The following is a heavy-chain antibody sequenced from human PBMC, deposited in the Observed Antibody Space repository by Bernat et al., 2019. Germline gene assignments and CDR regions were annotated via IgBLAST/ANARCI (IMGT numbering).Heavy chain of an antibody. CDR2: ISYNGSNK. J-gene: IGHJ6*02. CDR3: AGADHYGMDV. Sequence: QVQLVESGGGVVQPGRSLRLSCAASGFTFSSYAMHWVRQAPGKGLEWVAVISYNGSNKYYADSVKGRFTIAGDNSKNTLYLQMNSQRAENTAVYYCAGADHYGMDVWGQGTTVTVSS. CDR1: GFTFSSYA. V-gene: IGHV3-30-3*01.